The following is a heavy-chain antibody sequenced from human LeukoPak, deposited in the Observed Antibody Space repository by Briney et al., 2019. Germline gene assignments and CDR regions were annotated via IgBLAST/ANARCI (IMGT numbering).Heavy chain of an antibody. V-gene: IGHV3-30*03. CDR3: ARYYYESSYYYPYYFDY. CDR1: GFTFSSYG. J-gene: IGHJ4*02. Sequence: AGGSLRLSCAASGFTFSSYGMRWVRQAPGKGLEWVAVISYDGSNKYYADSVKGRFTISRDNSKNTLYLQMNSLRAEDTAVYYCARYYYESSYYYPYYFDYWGQGTLVTVSS. CDR2: ISYDGSNK. D-gene: IGHD3-22*01.